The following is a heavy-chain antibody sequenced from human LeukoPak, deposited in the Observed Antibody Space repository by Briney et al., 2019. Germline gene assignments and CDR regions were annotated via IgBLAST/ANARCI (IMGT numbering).Heavy chain of an antibody. J-gene: IGHJ3*02. Sequence: GESLKISCKGSGYNLTNYWIRWVRQMPGKGLEWMGIIYLGDSDTKYSPSFQGQVTISADKSISTAYLQWSSLKASDTAMYYCARLQTSTDNSFDIWGQGTPVTVSS. D-gene: IGHD4-23*01. CDR1: GYNLTNYW. CDR3: ARLQTSTDNSFDI. V-gene: IGHV5-51*01. CDR2: IYLGDSDT.